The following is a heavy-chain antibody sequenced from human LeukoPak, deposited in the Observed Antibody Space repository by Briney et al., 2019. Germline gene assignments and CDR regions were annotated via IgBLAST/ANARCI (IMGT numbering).Heavy chain of an antibody. Sequence: SETLSLTCTVSGGSINDNYWSWIRQPPGRGLEFIGYIYYNGITNYNPSLKSRVTISPDTSNNQFSLKLSSVTAADTAVYYCARRHHNWDYWGQGALVTVSS. CDR1: GGSINDNY. CDR2: IYYNGIT. J-gene: IGHJ4*02. V-gene: IGHV4-59*08. D-gene: IGHD5-24*01. CDR3: ARRHHNWDY.